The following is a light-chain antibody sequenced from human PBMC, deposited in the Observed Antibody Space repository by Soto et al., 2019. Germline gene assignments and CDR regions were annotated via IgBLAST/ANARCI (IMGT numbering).Light chain of an antibody. CDR1: HTISNC. V-gene: IGKV1-5*03. J-gene: IGKJ1*01. Sequence: DIQMTQSPSTLSASVGDRVTITCRANHTISNCLAWYQQKPGKAPILLIYKVTSLETGVPARFSGGGSGTEFTLTISSLQPDDFATYYCHQYYDYSTFGQGTKVDVK. CDR3: HQYYDYST. CDR2: KVT.